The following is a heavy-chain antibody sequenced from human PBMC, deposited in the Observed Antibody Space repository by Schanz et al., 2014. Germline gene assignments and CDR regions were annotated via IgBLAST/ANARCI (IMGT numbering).Heavy chain of an antibody. CDR3: AKGMGYCSGGTCYDYYYYGLDV. V-gene: IGHV3-23*03. CDR1: GFTFSSYA. CDR2: IYSGIGA. D-gene: IGHD2-15*01. Sequence: EGQLLESGGGLIQPGGSLRLSCAASGFTFSSYAMSWVRQAPGKGLEWVSVIYSGIGAYYADSVKDRFTVSRDNSKNTVYLQMNRLSADDTAVFYCAKGMGYCSGGTCYDYYYYGLDVWGQGTTVTVSS. J-gene: IGHJ6*02.